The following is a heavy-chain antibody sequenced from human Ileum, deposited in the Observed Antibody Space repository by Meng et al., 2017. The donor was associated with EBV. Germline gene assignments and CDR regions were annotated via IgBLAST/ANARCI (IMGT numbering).Heavy chain of an antibody. D-gene: IGHD1-26*01. J-gene: IGHJ4*02. V-gene: IGHV4-28*01. CDR1: GYSISTTNW. Sequence: QVQLKESGPGLVKPSDTLSPTCAFSGYSISTTNWWGWIRQPPGKGLEWIGHIYYSGTTYNNPSLKSRVTMSIDPSKNQFSLKLSSVTAVDTAVYYCARNSESGSYIDYWGLGTLVTASS. CDR2: IYYSGTT. CDR3: ARNSESGSYIDY.